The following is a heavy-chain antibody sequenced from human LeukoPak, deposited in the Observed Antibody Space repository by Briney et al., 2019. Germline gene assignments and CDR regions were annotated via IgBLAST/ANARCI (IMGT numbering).Heavy chain of an antibody. CDR3: AKISTPEYCSGGSCYSPSFDY. J-gene: IGHJ4*02. CDR2: ISGSGGST. D-gene: IGHD2-15*01. Sequence: GGSLRLSCAASGFTFSSYAMSWVRQAPGKGLEWVSAISGSGGSTYYADSVKGRFTISRHNSKNTLYVQMTGLRAEDTAVYYCAKISTPEYCSGGSCYSPSFDYWGQGTLVTVSS. CDR1: GFTFSSYA. V-gene: IGHV3-23*01.